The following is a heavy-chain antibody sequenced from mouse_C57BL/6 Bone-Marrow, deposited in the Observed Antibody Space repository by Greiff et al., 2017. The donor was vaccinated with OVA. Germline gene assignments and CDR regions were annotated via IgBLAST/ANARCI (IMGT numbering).Heavy chain of an antibody. Sequence: VKLQQPGAELVKPGASVKLSCKASGYTFTSYWMQWVKQRPGQGLEWIGEIDPSDSYTNYNQKFKGKATLTVDTSSSTAYMQLSSLTSEDSAVYYCARQATSWGQGTLVTGSA. CDR3: ARQATS. CDR1: GYTFTSYW. D-gene: IGHD3-2*02. CDR2: IDPSDSYT. V-gene: IGHV1-50*01. J-gene: IGHJ3*01.